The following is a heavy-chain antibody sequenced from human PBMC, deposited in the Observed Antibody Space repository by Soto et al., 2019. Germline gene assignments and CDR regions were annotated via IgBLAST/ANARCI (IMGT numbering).Heavy chain of an antibody. D-gene: IGHD4-17*01. CDR3: ARDEEVNYSDYGGSDYYYGMDV. CDR1: GDSISSGGYY. CDR2: IYYSGSA. J-gene: IGHJ6*02. Sequence: QVQLQESGPGLVKPSQTLSLTCTVSGDSISSGGYYWTWIRQHPGKGLEWEGDIYYSGSAYYNPSLKSRLTISVDTFKNQFSLNLSSVTAADTAVYYCARDEEVNYSDYGGSDYYYGMDVWGQGTTVTVSS. V-gene: IGHV4-31*03.